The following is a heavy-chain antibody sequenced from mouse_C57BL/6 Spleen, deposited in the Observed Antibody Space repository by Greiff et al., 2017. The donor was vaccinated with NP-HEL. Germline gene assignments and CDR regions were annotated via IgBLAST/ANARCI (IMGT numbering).Heavy chain of an antibody. J-gene: IGHJ4*01. CDR3: TTDSPLAMDY. Sequence: VQLQQSGAELVRPGASVKLSCTASGFNIKDDYMHWVKQRPEQGLEWIGWIDPENGDTEYASKFQGKATITADTASNTAYLQLSSLTSEDTAVYYCTTDSPLAMDYWGQGTSVTVSS. CDR2: IDPENGDT. D-gene: IGHD6-1*01. CDR1: GFNIKDDY. V-gene: IGHV14-4*01.